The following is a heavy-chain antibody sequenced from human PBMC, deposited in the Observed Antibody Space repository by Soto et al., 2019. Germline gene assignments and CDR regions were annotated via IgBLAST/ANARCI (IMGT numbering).Heavy chain of an antibody. D-gene: IGHD3-3*01. Sequence: SETLSLTCTVSGGSISSYYWSWIRQPPGKGLEWIGYIYYSGSTNYNPSLKSRVTISVDTSKNQFSLKLSSVTAADTAVYYCATLQGRWDRDVWGKGTTVTAS. J-gene: IGHJ6*03. CDR3: ATLQGRWDRDV. V-gene: IGHV4-59*08. CDR1: GGSISSYY. CDR2: IYYSGST.